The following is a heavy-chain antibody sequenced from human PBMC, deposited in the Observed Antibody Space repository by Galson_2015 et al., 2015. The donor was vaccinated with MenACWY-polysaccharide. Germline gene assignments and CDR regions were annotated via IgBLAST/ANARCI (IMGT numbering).Heavy chain of an antibody. J-gene: IGHJ4*02. D-gene: IGHD3-10*01. CDR1: GYIFRYYA. Sequence: SVKVSCKASGYIFRYYAVSWVRQAPGQGLEWMGWISAYNGNTEYAEKFKGRVTMTTDTSTGTAYMELKSLRSDDTAVHFCTRDFSGLFDYWGQGVLVIVSS. CDR2: ISAYNGNT. V-gene: IGHV1-18*01. CDR3: TRDFSGLFDY.